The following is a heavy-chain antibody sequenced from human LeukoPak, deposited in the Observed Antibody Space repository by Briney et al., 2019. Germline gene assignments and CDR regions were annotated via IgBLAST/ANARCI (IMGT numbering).Heavy chain of an antibody. CDR1: GFTLSSYS. D-gene: IGHD1-26*01. J-gene: IGHJ6*02. CDR3: ARDYLNSGNGGRSGMDF. V-gene: IGHV3-21*01. Sequence: TGGPLRLSCAASGFTLSSYSMNWLRQAPGKGLGCVSSISSSSSYIYDADSVKVRFTISIDNAKNSLYLKMNSPRAKDQASYYYARDYLNSGNGGRSGMDFWGQGTTVTVSS. CDR2: ISSSSSYI.